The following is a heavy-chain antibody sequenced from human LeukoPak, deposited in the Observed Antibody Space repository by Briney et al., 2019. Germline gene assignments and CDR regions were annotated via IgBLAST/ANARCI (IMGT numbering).Heavy chain of an antibody. CDR3: ARGVGFTTCMDV. J-gene: IGHJ6*02. CDR1: GFTFSSYA. Sequence: GGSLRLSCAASGFTFSSYAMTWVRQAPGKGLGWVSGISGSGGSTYYADSVKGRFTMLRDSSKDTLFLQMNSLRAEDTAVYYCARGVGFTTCMDVWGQGTTVTVSS. CDR2: ISGSGGST. V-gene: IGHV3-23*01. D-gene: IGHD1-14*01.